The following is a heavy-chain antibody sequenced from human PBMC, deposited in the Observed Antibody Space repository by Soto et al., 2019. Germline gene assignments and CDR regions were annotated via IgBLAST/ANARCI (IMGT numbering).Heavy chain of an antibody. J-gene: IGHJ4*02. CDR3: ARAPPATVTTNYFDY. CDR1: GGTFSSYA. CDR2: IIPIFGTA. Sequence: SVKVSCKASGGTFSSYAISWVRQAPGQGLEWMGGIIPIFGTANYAQKFQGRVTITADESTSTAYMELSSLRSEDTAVYYCARAPPATVTTNYFDYWGQGTLVTAPQ. D-gene: IGHD4-17*01. V-gene: IGHV1-69*13.